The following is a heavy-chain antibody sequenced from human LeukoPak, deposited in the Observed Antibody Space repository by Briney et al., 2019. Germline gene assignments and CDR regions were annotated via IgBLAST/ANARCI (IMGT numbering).Heavy chain of an antibody. CDR2: ISSSSSYI. Sequence: PGGSLRLSCAASGFTFSSYNMNWVRQAPGKGLEWVSSISSSSSYIYYADSVKGRFTISRDNAKNSLYLQMNSLRAEDTAVYYCARGLLVGATALDAFDIWGQGTMVTVSS. CDR3: ARGLLVGATALDAFDI. J-gene: IGHJ3*02. V-gene: IGHV3-21*01. CDR1: GFTFSSYN. D-gene: IGHD1-26*01.